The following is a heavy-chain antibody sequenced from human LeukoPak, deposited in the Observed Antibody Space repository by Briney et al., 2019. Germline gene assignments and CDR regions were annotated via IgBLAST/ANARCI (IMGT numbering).Heavy chain of an antibody. CDR1: GYTFTGYY. CDR3: ARGPSGTGTTVY. V-gene: IGHV1-2*06. J-gene: IGHJ4*02. CDR2: INPNNGGA. D-gene: IGHD1-7*01. Sequence: ASVRVSCKASGYTFTGYYVHWVRQAPGQLLEGMGRINPNNGGADYAQKFQGRVTMTRDTSITTAYMDLSRLTSDDTAVYYCARGPSGTGTTVYWGQGTLVTVSS.